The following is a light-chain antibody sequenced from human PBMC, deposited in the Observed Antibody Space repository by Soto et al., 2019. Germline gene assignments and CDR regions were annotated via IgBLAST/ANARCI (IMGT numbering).Light chain of an antibody. CDR2: DAS. CDR3: QQYDNLPPA. V-gene: IGKV1-33*01. J-gene: IGKJ3*01. Sequence: DIQMTQSPSSLSASVGDRVTITCQASQDISNYLNWYQQKPGKAPKLLIYDASNLETGVPSRFSGSGSGTSLTVTISSLQPEDIATDYWQQYDNLPPAFGPGTTVDIK. CDR1: QDISNY.